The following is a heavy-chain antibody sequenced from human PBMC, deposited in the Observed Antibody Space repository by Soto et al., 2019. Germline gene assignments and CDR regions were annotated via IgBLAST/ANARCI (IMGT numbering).Heavy chain of an antibody. Sequence: QVQLVQSGAEVKKPGSSVTVSCKASGGTFSSYTISWVRQAPGQGLEGMAGISPIFETPIYAQKFQDRVTITADDSTMTAYMEMNRLTSEDTAVYYCARVVVGSRLSLDYWSQGTLVTISS. J-gene: IGHJ4*02. CDR3: ARVVVGSRLSLDY. CDR1: GGTFSSYT. V-gene: IGHV1-69*01. D-gene: IGHD1-26*01. CDR2: ISPIFETP.